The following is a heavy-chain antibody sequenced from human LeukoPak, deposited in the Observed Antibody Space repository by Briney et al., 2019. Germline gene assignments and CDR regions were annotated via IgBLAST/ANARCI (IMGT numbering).Heavy chain of an antibody. CDR2: ISSSGDTI. J-gene: IGHJ4*02. Sequence: GGSLRLSCAASGFTFSSHSMNWVRQAPGKGLEWVSYISSSGDTINYADSVKGRFTISRDSAKNSLYLQMNSLSAEDTAVYYCARGFLRYAYDHWGQGTLVTVSS. CDR1: GFTFSSHS. CDR3: ARGFLRYAYDH. V-gene: IGHV3-48*04. D-gene: IGHD3-10*01.